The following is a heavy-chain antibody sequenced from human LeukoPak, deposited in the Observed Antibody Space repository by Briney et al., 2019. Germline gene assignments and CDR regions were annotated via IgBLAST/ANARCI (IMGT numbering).Heavy chain of an antibody. J-gene: IGHJ4*02. CDR1: GFTVSSNY. CDR2: IYSGGST. V-gene: IGHV3-53*01. D-gene: IGHD1-26*01. Sequence: GGSLRLSCAVSGFTVSSNYMSWVRQAPAKGLEGVSVIYSGGSTYYADSVKGRFTISRDNSKNTLYLQVNSLRAEDTAVYYCARGLSGSYHYFDYWGQGTLVTVSS. CDR3: ARGLSGSYHYFDY.